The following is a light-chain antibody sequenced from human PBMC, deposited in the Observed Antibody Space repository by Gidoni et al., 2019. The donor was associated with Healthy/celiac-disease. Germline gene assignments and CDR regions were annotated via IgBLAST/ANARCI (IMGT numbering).Light chain of an antibody. V-gene: IGLV2-14*03. Sequence: QSALTQPASVSGSPGQSITISCTGTSSDVGCYNYVSWYQQHPGKAPKLMIYDVSNRPSGVSKRFSGSKSGNTASLTISGLQAEDEADYYCSSYTSSSTRVFGTGTKVTVL. CDR2: DVS. CDR1: SSDVGCYNY. CDR3: SSYTSSSTRV. J-gene: IGLJ1*01.